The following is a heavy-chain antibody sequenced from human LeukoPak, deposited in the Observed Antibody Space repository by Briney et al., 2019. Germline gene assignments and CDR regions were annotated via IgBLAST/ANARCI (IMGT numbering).Heavy chain of an antibody. CDR3: ARHSTASGYLNYFDY. D-gene: IGHD1-1*01. CDR1: GGSISSYY. J-gene: IGHJ4*02. Sequence: TSETLSLTCTVSGGSISSYYWSWIRQPPGKGLEWIGYIYYSGSTNYNPSLKSRVTISVDTSKNQFSLKLSSVTAADTAVYYCARHSTASGYLNYFDYWGQGTLVTVTS. V-gene: IGHV4-59*08. CDR2: IYYSGST.